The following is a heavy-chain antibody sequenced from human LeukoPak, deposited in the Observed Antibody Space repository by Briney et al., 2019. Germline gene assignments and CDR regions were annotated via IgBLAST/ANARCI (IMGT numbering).Heavy chain of an antibody. V-gene: IGHV3-7*01. Sequence: GGSLRLSCAASGFTFSSYWMSWVRQAPGKGLEWVANIKQGGSEKYYVDSVKGRFTISRDNAKNSLYLQMNSLRAEDTAVYYCARVGYSYGKTLFDYWGQGTLVTVSS. CDR3: ARVGYSYGKTLFDY. D-gene: IGHD5-18*01. J-gene: IGHJ4*02. CDR2: IKQGGSEK. CDR1: GFTFSSYW.